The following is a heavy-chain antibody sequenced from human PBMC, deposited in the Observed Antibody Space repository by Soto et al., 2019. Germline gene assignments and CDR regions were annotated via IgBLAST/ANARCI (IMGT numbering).Heavy chain of an antibody. V-gene: IGHV6-1*01. D-gene: IGHD2-21*02. CDR1: GDIVSSNTVA. J-gene: IGHJ6*02. Sequence: QVQLQQSGPGLVKPSQTLSLTCAISGDIVSSNTVAWNCIRQSPSRVLEWLGMKNYRSKWYFDYALSVKSRITINPDTSKHQFDLQVNSVTPEDTAVYYCARDKVVTRGYGMDVWGQGTTVTVSS. CDR3: ARDKVVTRGYGMDV. CDR2: KNYRSKWYF.